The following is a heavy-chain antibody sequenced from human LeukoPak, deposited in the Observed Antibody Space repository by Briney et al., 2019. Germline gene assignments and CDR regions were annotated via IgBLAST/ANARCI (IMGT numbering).Heavy chain of an antibody. V-gene: IGHV3-21*01. CDR1: GFTFSSYS. Sequence: PGGSLRLSCAPSGFTFSSYSMNWVRQAPGKGLEWVSSISSSSSYIYYADSVKGRFTISRDNAKNSLYLQMNSLRAEDTAVYYCARVRTGTTRGAFDYWGQGTLVTVSS. J-gene: IGHJ4*02. CDR3: ARVRTGTTRGAFDY. D-gene: IGHD1-7*01. CDR2: ISSSSSYI.